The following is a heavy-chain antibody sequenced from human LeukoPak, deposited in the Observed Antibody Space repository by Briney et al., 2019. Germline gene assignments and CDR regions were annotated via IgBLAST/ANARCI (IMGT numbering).Heavy chain of an antibody. Sequence: SETLSLTCTVSGGSISSYYWSWIRQPPGKGLEWIGYIYYSGSTNYNPSLKSRVTISVDTSKNQFSLKLSSVTAADTAVYYCARHTGYSSGWSRWGFDYWGQGTLVTVSS. CDR3: ARHTGYSSGWSRWGFDY. V-gene: IGHV4-59*08. J-gene: IGHJ4*02. D-gene: IGHD6-19*01. CDR2: IYYSGST. CDR1: GGSISSYY.